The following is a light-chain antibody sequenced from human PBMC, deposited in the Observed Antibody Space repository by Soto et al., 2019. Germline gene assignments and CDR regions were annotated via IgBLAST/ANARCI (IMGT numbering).Light chain of an antibody. V-gene: IGLV1-36*01. CDR3: AAWDDSLNGVV. J-gene: IGLJ2*01. CDR2: YDD. CDR1: SSNIGNNA. Sequence: QAVVTQPPSVSEAPRQRVTISCSGSSSNIGNNAVNWYQQLPGKAPKLLIYYDDLLPSGVSDRFSGSNSGTSASLAISGLQSEDEADYYCAAWDDSLNGVVFGGGTKLTVL.